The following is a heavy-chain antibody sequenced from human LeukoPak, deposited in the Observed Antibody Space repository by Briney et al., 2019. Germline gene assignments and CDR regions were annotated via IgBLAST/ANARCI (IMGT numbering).Heavy chain of an antibody. V-gene: IGHV1-24*01. Sequence: ASVKVSCKVSGYTLTELSMHWVRQAPGKGLEWMGGFDPEDGETIYAQKFQGRVTMTEDTSTDTAYMELSSLRSEDTAVYYCAAFDRMVLTLDYWGQGTLVTVSS. CDR2: FDPEDGET. J-gene: IGHJ4*02. CDR1: GYTLTELS. D-gene: IGHD3-10*01. CDR3: AAFDRMVLTLDY.